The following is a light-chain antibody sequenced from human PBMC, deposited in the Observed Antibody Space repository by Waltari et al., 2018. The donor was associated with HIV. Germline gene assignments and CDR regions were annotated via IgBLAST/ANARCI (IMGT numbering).Light chain of an antibody. CDR3: SSYTSSSTYV. J-gene: IGLJ1*01. V-gene: IGLV2-14*01. CDR1: SGEVGGFDY. CDR2: EVS. Sequence: QSALTQPASVSGSPGQSITISCTGTSGEVGGFDYVSGYQQHPGKAPKPIIYEVSNRPSVGSSRFSGAKSGNTASLTISGLQAEDEADYYCSSYTSSSTYVFGTGTKVTVL.